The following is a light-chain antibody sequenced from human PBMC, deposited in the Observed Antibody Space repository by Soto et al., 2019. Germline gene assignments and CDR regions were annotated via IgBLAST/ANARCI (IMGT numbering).Light chain of an antibody. Sequence: QSALTQPASVSGSPGQSITLSCTGTSSDVGTYNLVSWYQQYPGKAPKLMIYEVTKRPSGVSNRFSGSKSGNTASLTISGLQAEDEADYYCCSYAGSSTYVFGSGTKLTVL. V-gene: IGLV2-23*02. J-gene: IGLJ1*01. CDR3: CSYAGSSTYV. CDR2: EVT. CDR1: SSDVGTYNL.